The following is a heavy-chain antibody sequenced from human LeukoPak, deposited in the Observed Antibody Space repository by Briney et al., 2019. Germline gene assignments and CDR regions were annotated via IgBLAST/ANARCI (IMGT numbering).Heavy chain of an antibody. J-gene: IGHJ4*02. Sequence: GGSLRLSCAASGFTFSRYWMSWVRQAPGKGLEWVASINQDESMRFYVDSVKGRFTISRDNAKNSLSLQMNSLRVEDTAFYYCARSESDSDFDYWGQGTLVTVSS. CDR1: GFTFSRYW. CDR2: INQDESMR. CDR3: ARSESDSDFDY. D-gene: IGHD3-3*01. V-gene: IGHV3-7*01.